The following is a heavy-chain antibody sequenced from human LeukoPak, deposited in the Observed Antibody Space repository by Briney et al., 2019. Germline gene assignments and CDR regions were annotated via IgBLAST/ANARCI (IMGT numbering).Heavy chain of an antibody. D-gene: IGHD2-2*01. J-gene: IGHJ4*02. CDR1: GGSISSHY. CDR3: ARLVAYCSSTSCSDY. V-gene: IGHV4-59*11. Sequence: KSSETLSLTCTVSGGSISSHYWSWVRQPPGKGLEWIGYIYDSGSTNYNPSLKSRVTISVDTSKNQFSLKLSSVTAADTAVYYCARLVAYCSSTSCSDYWGQGTLVTVSS. CDR2: IYDSGST.